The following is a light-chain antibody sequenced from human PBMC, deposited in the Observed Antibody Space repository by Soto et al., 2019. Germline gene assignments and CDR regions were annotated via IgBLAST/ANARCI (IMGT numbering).Light chain of an antibody. CDR3: QQYKGT. CDR1: QSISSW. V-gene: IGKV1-5*03. Sequence: DIQMTQSPSTLSASVGDRVTITCRASQSISSWLAWYQQKPGKAPKLLIYKASSLESGVPSRFSGSGSGTEFTLTISSLQPDEFATYYCQQYKGTFGQGTKVEIK. CDR2: KAS. J-gene: IGKJ1*01.